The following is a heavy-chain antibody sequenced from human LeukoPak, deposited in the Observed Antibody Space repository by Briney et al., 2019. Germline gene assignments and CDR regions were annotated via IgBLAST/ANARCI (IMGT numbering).Heavy chain of an antibody. CDR1: GYTFTGYY. CDR2: INPNSGGT. V-gene: IGHV1-2*02. J-gene: IGHJ5*02. D-gene: IGHD3-10*01. Sequence: GASVKVSCKASGYTFTGYYMHWVRQAPGQGLEWMGWINPNSGGTNYAQKFQGRVTMTRDTSISTAYMELSRLRSDDTAVYYCARDPPYYYGSGSYYTQGRFDPWGQGTLVTVSS. CDR3: ARDPPYYYGSGSYYTQGRFDP.